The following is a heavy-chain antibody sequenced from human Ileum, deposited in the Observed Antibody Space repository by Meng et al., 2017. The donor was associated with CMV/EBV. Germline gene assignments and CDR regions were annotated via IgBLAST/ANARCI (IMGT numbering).Heavy chain of an antibody. CDR1: GFIFSNYY. J-gene: IGHJ4*02. Sequence: SGFIFSNYYMTWIRQEPGKGLEWISYVSHIGTTVYYADSVQGRFTVSRDNAENSLSLQMNSLRVEDTAVYYCARGAAFTNYYQDFFDSWGQGTLVTVSS. D-gene: IGHD1-26*01. CDR2: VSHIGTTV. CDR3: ARGAAFTNYYQDFFDS. V-gene: IGHV3-11*04.